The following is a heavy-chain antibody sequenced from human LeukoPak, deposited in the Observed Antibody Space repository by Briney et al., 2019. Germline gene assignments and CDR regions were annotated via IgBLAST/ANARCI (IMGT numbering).Heavy chain of an antibody. D-gene: IGHD4-17*01. J-gene: IGHJ4*02. CDR2: IFYSGST. CDR3: ARIVYGDYYFDY. Sequence: SETLSLTCTVSGGSISTSNYYWGWIRQPPGKGLEWIGNIFYSGSTYYSPSLKSRVTISLDTSRNQFSLKLNSVTAADTAVYYCARIVYGDYYFDYWGQGTLVTVSS. CDR1: GGSISTSNYY. V-gene: IGHV4-39*07.